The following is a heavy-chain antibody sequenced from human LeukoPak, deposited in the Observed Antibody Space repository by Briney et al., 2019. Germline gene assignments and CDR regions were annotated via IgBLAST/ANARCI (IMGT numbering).Heavy chain of an antibody. D-gene: IGHD2-2*01. CDR1: GFSFSSYE. Sequence: PGGSLRLSCAASGFSFSSYEWNWVRQAPGKGLEWISYIDTRGSTTFYADSVKGRFTTSRDNAKNSLFLQMNSLRAEDTAVYYCAKDHPHCTSTSCYVFDYWGQGTLVTVSP. J-gene: IGHJ4*02. V-gene: IGHV3-48*03. CDR3: AKDHPHCTSTSCYVFDY. CDR2: IDTRGSTT.